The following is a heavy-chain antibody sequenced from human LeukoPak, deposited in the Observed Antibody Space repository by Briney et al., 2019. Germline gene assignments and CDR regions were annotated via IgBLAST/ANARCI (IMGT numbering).Heavy chain of an antibody. Sequence: ASETLSLTCTVSGGSITSGSYYWSWVRQPAGKGLEWIGRIYASGRIYTSGSTSYNPSLKSRVTISIDTTKNQFSLKLSSVTAADTAIYYCARDIYPFSLEPWGQGTLATVSS. CDR2: IYTSGST. J-gene: IGHJ5*02. CDR3: ARDIYPFSLEP. V-gene: IGHV4-61*02. D-gene: IGHD3-9*01. CDR1: GGSITSGSYY.